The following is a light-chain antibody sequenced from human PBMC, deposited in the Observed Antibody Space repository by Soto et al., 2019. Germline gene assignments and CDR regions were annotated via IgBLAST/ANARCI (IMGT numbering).Light chain of an antibody. CDR2: ENN. CDR1: SSNIGAGYE. J-gene: IGLJ1*01. CDR3: QSYDSSLSGYV. Sequence: QSVLTQPPSVSEAPGQRVTMSSTGSSSNIGAGYEAHWYQQVPGTAPKLLIYENNNRPSGVPDRFSGSKSGTSASLAITGLQAEDEAEYYCQSYDSSLSGYVFGTGTKVTVL. V-gene: IGLV1-40*01.